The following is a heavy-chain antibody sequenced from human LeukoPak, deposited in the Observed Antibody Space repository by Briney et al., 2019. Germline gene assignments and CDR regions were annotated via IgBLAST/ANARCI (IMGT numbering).Heavy chain of an antibody. CDR1: RFTFSSYG. V-gene: IGHV3-30*02. CDR3: ARVANIAYCGGDCYPEFGEHMDV. CDR2: IQYDGSNE. J-gene: IGHJ6*03. Sequence: GGSLRLSCAASRFTFSSYGMHWVRQAPGKGLEWVAYIQYDGSNEQYADSVKGRFSISRDSSKNILYLQMNSLRAEDTAVYYCARVANIAYCGGDCYPEFGEHMDVWGKGTTVTVSS. D-gene: IGHD2-21*02.